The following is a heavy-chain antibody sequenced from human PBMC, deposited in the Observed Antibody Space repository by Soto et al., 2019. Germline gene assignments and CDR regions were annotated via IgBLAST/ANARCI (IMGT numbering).Heavy chain of an antibody. CDR1: GFTFSSFG. J-gene: IGHJ6*02. Sequence: PGGSLRLSCAASGFTFSSFGMHWVRQAPGKGLEWVAVISYDGNNKYYADSVKGRFTISRDNSKNTLYLHMNSLGAEDTDVYYCAKALGYCSGGSCYPPGYYYGMDVWGQGTTVTVSS. CDR3: AKALGYCSGGSCYPPGYYYGMDV. D-gene: IGHD2-15*01. V-gene: IGHV3-30*18. CDR2: ISYDGNNK.